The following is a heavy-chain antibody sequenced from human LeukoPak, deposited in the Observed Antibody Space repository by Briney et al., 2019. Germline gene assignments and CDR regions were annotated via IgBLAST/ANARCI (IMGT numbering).Heavy chain of an antibody. D-gene: IGHD5-18*01. CDR3: ARADWDTAMIDY. CDR2: FYASGST. V-gene: IGHV4-4*08. J-gene: IGHJ4*02. Sequence: SETLSLTCTVSGGSISSYFWTWLRQPPGKGLEWIGRFYASGSTNYNPSLKSRVTISTDTSKNQFSLKLSSVTAADTAVYYCARADWDTAMIDYWGQGTLVTVSS. CDR1: GGSISSYF.